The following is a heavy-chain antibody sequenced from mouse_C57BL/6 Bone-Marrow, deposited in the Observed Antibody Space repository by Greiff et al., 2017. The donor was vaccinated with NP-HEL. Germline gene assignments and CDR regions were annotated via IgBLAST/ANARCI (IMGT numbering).Heavy chain of an antibody. CDR3: VQEGMDY. CDR2: IRSKSNNYAT. J-gene: IGHJ4*01. Sequence: EVKLVESGGGLVQPKGSLQLSCAASGFSFNTYAMNWVRQAPGKGLEWVARIRSKSNNYATYYADSVKDRFTISRDDSESMLYLQMNNLKTEDTAMYYCVQEGMDYWGQGTSVTVSS. V-gene: IGHV10-1*01. CDR1: GFSFNTYA.